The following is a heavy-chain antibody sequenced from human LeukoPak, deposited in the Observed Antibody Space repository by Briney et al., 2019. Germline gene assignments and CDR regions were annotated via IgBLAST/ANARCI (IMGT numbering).Heavy chain of an antibody. V-gene: IGHV3-7*04. J-gene: IGHJ4*02. D-gene: IGHD2-15*01. CDR1: GFPFSSRW. Sequence: GGSLRLSCAASGFPFSSRWISWVRQPPPKGLPWVANVKADESEKYYVDSVKGRFTVSRDNAKNSMYLKMNRLTAEDTGLYYCARYCGGGSCFDYWGRGTLVTVSS. CDR2: VKADESEK. CDR3: ARYCGGGSCFDY.